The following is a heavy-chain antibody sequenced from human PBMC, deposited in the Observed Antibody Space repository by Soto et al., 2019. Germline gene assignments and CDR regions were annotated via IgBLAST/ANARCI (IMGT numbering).Heavy chain of an antibody. CDR3: ARQPRILTGYSGHFDY. CDR1: GGSISSSSYY. J-gene: IGHJ4*02. CDR2: IYYSGST. Sequence: SETLSLTCTVSGGSISSSSYYWGWIRQPPGKGLEWIGSIYYSGSTYYNPSLKSRVTISVDTSKNQFSLKLSSVTAADTAVYYCARQPRILTGYSGHFDYWGRGTLVTVSS. D-gene: IGHD3-9*01. V-gene: IGHV4-39*01.